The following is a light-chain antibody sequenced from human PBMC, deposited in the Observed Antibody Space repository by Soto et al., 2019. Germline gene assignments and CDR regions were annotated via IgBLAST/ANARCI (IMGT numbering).Light chain of an antibody. Sequence: EIVLTQSPATLSLSPGERATLSCRASQSVSSYLAWYQQKPGQAPRPLIYDASNRATGIPARFSGSGSGTDFTLTISSLEPEDFAVYYCQQRSNWPRTFGQGTKLELK. CDR1: QSVSSY. CDR2: DAS. CDR3: QQRSNWPRT. J-gene: IGKJ2*01. V-gene: IGKV3-11*01.